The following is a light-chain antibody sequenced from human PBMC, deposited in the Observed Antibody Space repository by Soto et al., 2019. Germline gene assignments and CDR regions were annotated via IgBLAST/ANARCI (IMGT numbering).Light chain of an antibody. J-gene: IGKJ1*01. CDR3: QQYENYWT. Sequence: DIQMTQSPPTLSASVGARVTITCRASQPISSWLAWYHQKPGKAPKLLIYDASNLESGVPSRFSGSGSGTEFTLTISSLQHEDFGIYYCQQYENYWTFGQGTKVEIK. V-gene: IGKV1-5*01. CDR1: QPISSW. CDR2: DAS.